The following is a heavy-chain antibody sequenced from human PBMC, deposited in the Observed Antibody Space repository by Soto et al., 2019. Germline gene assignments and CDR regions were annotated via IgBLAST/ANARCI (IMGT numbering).Heavy chain of an antibody. Sequence: TLSLTCAVSGGSISSGGYSWSWIRQPPGKGLEWIGYIYYSGSTNYNPSLKSRVTISVDTSKNQFSLKLSSVTAADTAVYYCARDPGSGWYSNWFDPWGQGTLVTVSS. CDR1: GGSISSGGYS. V-gene: IGHV4-61*08. J-gene: IGHJ5*02. CDR3: ARDPGSGWYSNWFDP. D-gene: IGHD6-19*01. CDR2: IYYSGST.